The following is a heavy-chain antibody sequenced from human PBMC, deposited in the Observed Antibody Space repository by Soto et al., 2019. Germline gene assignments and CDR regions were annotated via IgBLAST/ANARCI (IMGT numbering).Heavy chain of an antibody. D-gene: IGHD5-18*01. CDR1: GFTFDDYA. CDR3: ARGRGYSDAEYFQH. V-gene: IGHV3-30-3*01. J-gene: IGHJ1*01. CDR2: ISYDGSNK. Sequence: VQLVESGGVVVQPGGSLRLSCAASGFTFDDYAMHWVRQAPGKGLEWVAVISYDGSNKYYADSVKGRFTISRDNSKNTLYLQMNSLRAEDTAVYYCARGRGYSDAEYFQHWGQGTLVTVSS.